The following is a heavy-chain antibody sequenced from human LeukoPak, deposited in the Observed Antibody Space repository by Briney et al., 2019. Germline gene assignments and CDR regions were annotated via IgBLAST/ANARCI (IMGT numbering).Heavy chain of an antibody. J-gene: IGHJ4*02. D-gene: IGHD3-10*01. Sequence: GGSLRLSRVVSGPSFRNASMSWVRQAPGQGLEWIARIKSKAGGGTTHYAAPVKGTFTGSRDDATNTVYLQKNRLKTEDTDLYSCASDVTDYNANGIDYWGQGTLVTVSS. CDR2: IKSKAGGGTT. CDR1: GPSFRNAS. V-gene: IGHV3-15*01. CDR3: ASDVTDYNANGIDY.